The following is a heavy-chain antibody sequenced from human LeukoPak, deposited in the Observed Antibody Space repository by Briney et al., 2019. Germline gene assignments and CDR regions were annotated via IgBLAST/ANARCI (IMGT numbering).Heavy chain of an antibody. Sequence: SETLSLTCTVSGGSISSSSYYWGWIRQPPGKGLEWIGSIYYSGSTNYNPSLKSRVTISVDTSKNQFSLKLSSVTAADTAVYYCARSVPSGGSFDYWGQGTLVTVSS. CDR1: GGSISSSSYY. D-gene: IGHD1-26*01. J-gene: IGHJ4*02. CDR3: ARSVPSGGSFDY. CDR2: IYYSGST. V-gene: IGHV4-39*07.